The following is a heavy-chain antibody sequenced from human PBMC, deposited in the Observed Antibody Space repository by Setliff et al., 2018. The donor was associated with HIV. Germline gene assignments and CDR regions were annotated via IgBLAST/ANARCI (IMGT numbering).Heavy chain of an antibody. CDR1: GGSITSTNW. CDR2: IYHSGST. J-gene: IGHJ6*03. V-gene: IGHV4-4*02. CDR3: ARKARPPYYDYYMDV. Sequence: SETLSLTCAVSGGSITSTNWWSWVRQPPGKGLEWIGEIYHSGSTNYNPSLRSRVTISVDKSKNQFSLKLNSVTAADTGVYYCARKARPPYYDYYMDVWGKGTTVTVSS.